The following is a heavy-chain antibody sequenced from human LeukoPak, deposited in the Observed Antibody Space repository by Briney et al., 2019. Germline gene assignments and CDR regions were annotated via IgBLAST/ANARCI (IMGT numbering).Heavy chain of an antibody. Sequence: GGSLRLSCAASGFTFSDYYMSWIRQAPGKGLEWVSYISSSGSTIYYADSVKGRFTISRDNAKNSLYLQMNSLRAEDTAVYYCARENIVVVVPRDYYYGMDVWGQGTTVTVSS. CDR1: GFTFSDYY. CDR2: ISSSGSTI. J-gene: IGHJ6*02. V-gene: IGHV3-11*01. D-gene: IGHD2-15*01. CDR3: ARENIVVVVPRDYYYGMDV.